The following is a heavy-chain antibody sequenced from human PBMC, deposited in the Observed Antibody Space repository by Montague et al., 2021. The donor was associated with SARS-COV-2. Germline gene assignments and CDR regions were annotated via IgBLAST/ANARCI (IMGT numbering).Heavy chain of an antibody. Sequence: SLRLSWSASGFTFSSYAMHWVRQAPGKGLEWVAVISYDGSNKYYADSVKGRFTISRDNSKNTLYLQMNSLRAEDTAVYYCARGRSGSYLDAFDIWGQGTMVTVSS. CDR2: ISYDGSNK. CDR3: ARGRSGSYLDAFDI. D-gene: IGHD1-26*01. J-gene: IGHJ3*02. CDR1: GFTFSSYA. V-gene: IGHV3-30*04.